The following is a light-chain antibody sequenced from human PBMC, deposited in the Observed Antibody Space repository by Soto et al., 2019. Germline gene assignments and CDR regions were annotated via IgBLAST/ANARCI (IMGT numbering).Light chain of an antibody. CDR1: QSVSSY. CDR3: QQRSNWPPST. Sequence: EIVLTQSPATRSLSPVSGATLSCTASQSVSSYLAWYQQKPGQAPRLLIYDASNRATGIPARFSGSGSGTDFTLTISSLEPEDFAVYYCQQRSNWPPSTFGQGTRLEIK. V-gene: IGKV3-11*01. CDR2: DAS. J-gene: IGKJ5*01.